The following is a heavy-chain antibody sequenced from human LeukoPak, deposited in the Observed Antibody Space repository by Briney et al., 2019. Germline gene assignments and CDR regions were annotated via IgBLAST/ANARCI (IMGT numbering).Heavy chain of an antibody. D-gene: IGHD1-7*01. J-gene: IGHJ4*02. V-gene: IGHV3-74*01. CDR2: IISDGKNT. Sequence: GGSLRLFCAASGFTFSVYEMYWVRYAPGKGLVWPSRIISDGKNTDYADSVKGRFTISRDNAKNTLYLQMNSLRAEDTAVYNCARGNYGFDYWGQGTLVTVSS. CDR1: GFTFSVYE. CDR3: ARGNYGFDY.